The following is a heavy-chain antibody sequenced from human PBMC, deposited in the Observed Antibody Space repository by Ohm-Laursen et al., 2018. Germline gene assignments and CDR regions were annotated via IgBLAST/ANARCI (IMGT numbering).Heavy chain of an antibody. D-gene: IGHD5-18*01. Sequence: ESSVKVSCKASGYRFTSYYMHWVRQAPGQGLEWMGIINPRDGTTTYVQKFQGRVTMTRDTSTTTVYMELSSLRSEDTAVYYCAAGYSYGRSDYWGQGTLVTVSS. CDR2: INPRDGTT. CDR1: GYRFTSYY. J-gene: IGHJ4*02. CDR3: AAGYSYGRSDY. V-gene: IGHV1-46*01.